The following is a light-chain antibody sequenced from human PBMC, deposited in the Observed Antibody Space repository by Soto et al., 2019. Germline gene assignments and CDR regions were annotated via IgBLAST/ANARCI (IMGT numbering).Light chain of an antibody. CDR1: QSISSN. J-gene: IGKJ1*01. CDR2: DTS. V-gene: IGKV3-15*01. CDR3: LHYNKRPRWT. Sequence: EIVLTQSPATLSLSPGERATLSCRVSQSISSNLAWYQQKPGQAPRPLIYDTSTRATSIPDRFSGSGSGTEFTLTISGLQSEDFAVYYCLHYNKRPRWTFGQGTKVDIK.